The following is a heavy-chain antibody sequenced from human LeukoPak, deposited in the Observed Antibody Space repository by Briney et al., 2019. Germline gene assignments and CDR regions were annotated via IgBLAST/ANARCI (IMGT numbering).Heavy chain of an antibody. D-gene: IGHD3-10*01. J-gene: IGHJ5*02. CDR2: INPNSGGT. CDR1: GYTFTGYY. CDR3: ARDPTYYYGSGSSGNWFDP. Sequence: ASVKVSCKASGYTFTGYYMHWVRQAAGQGLEWMGWINPNSGGTYYGQKFQGRVTMTRDTSITTAYIELNRLRSDDTAVYYCARDPTYYYGSGSSGNWFDPWGQGTLVTVSS. V-gene: IGHV1-2*02.